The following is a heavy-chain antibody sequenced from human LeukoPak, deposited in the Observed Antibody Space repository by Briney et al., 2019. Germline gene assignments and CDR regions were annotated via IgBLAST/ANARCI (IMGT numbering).Heavy chain of an antibody. Sequence: GGSLRLSCAASGFSLDNFEMNWVRQAPGKGLEWIAYVDNDGWATSYYADSVKGRFTITRDDAKNSLYLQMDSLTVEDTAIYFCAKDATPGNGIWDHFDSWGQGTLVTVSS. CDR2: VDNDGWAT. CDR1: GFSLDNFE. V-gene: IGHV3-48*03. D-gene: IGHD1-26*01. J-gene: IGHJ4*02. CDR3: AKDATPGNGIWDHFDS.